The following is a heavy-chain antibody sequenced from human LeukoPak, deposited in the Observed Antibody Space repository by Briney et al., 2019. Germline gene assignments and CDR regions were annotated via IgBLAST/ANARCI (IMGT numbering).Heavy chain of an antibody. D-gene: IGHD3-22*01. CDR1: GFSLRTSEVG. CDR3: AHTGHYYDRSNPNWHFDL. V-gene: IGHV2-5*02. J-gene: IGHJ2*01. CDR2: IYWDDDK. Sequence: ASGPTLVKPTQTLTLACTFSGFSLRTSEVGVGWICQPPGKALDWLAVIYWDDDKRHNPSLGSRLTITKDTSKNQVVLSLTNMDPVDTATYYCAHTGHYYDRSNPNWHFDLWGRGTLVTVSS.